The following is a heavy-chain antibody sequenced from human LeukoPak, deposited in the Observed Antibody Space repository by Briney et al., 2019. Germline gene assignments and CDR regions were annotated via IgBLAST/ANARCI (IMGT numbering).Heavy chain of an antibody. CDR1: GIIFSNYG. Sequence: PGGSLRLSCEASGIIFSNYGMNWVRQAPGKRLEWVSGISPSGGTTYYADSLKGRFSISRDNSKNTVYLQMNSLRADDTAVYYCARDLSWDAFIWGQGTMVTVSS. J-gene: IGHJ3*02. CDR2: ISPSGGTT. D-gene: IGHD3-16*01. CDR3: ARDLSWDAFI. V-gene: IGHV3-23*01.